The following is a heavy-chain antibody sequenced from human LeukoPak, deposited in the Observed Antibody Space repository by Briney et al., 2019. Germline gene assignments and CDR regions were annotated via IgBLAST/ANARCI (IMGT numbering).Heavy chain of an antibody. CDR3: ARDTLTNAFDI. J-gene: IGHJ3*02. Sequence: GGSLRLSCAASGFTFSSYEMNWVRQAPGKGLEWVLYISSSGSTIYYADSVKGRFTISRDNAKNSLYLQMNSLRAEDTAVYYCARDTLTNAFDIWGQGTMVTVSS. V-gene: IGHV3-48*03. CDR1: GFTFSSYE. CDR2: ISSSGSTI. D-gene: IGHD1-1*01.